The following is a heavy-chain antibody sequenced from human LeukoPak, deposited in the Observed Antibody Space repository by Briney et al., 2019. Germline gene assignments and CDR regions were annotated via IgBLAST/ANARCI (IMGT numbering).Heavy chain of an antibody. CDR3: ARVIGLSRIAGAPSPPGY. D-gene: IGHD1-26*01. J-gene: IGHJ4*02. CDR1: GYTFTGYY. CDR2: INPNSGGT. V-gene: IGHV1-2*06. Sequence: ASVKVSCKASGYTFTGYYMHWVRQAPGQGLEWMGRINPNSGGTNYAQKFQGRVTMTRDTSISTAYMELSRLRSDDTAVYYCARVIGLSRIAGAPSPPGYWGQGTLVTVSS.